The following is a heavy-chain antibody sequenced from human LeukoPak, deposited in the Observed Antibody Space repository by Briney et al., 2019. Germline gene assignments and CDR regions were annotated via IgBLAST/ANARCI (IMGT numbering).Heavy chain of an antibody. V-gene: IGHV1-45*02. CDR2: ITPFNGNT. J-gene: IGHJ5*02. CDR3: AALRGYGSGSYGLDP. D-gene: IGHD3-10*01. CDR1: GYTFTYRY. Sequence: GASVKVSCKASGYTFTYRYLHWVRQAPGQALEWMGWITPFNGNTNYAQKFQDRVTITRDRSMSTAYMELSSLRSEDRAMFYCAALRGYGSGSYGLDPWGQGTLVTVSS.